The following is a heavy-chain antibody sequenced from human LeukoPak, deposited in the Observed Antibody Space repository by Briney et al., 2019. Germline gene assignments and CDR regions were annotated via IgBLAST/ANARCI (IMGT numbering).Heavy chain of an antibody. CDR3: ARERDYYDSSGFSDY. CDR1: GGTFSSYA. CDR2: IIPIFGTA. J-gene: IGHJ4*02. D-gene: IGHD3-22*01. V-gene: IGHV1-69*13. Sequence: SVRVSCKASGGTFSSYAISWVRQAPGQGLEWMGGIIPIFGTANYAQKFQGRVTITADESTSTAYMELSSLRSEDTAVYYCARERDYYDSSGFSDYWGQGTLVTVSS.